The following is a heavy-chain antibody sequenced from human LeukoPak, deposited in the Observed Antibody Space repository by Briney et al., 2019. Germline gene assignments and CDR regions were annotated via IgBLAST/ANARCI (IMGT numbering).Heavy chain of an antibody. V-gene: IGHV3-23*01. CDR3: ARRTITAGGDCLDY. CDR2: ISGSGGNT. D-gene: IGHD2-21*02. CDR1: GFTFSNYA. Sequence: GGSRRLSCAASGFTFSNYAMSWVRQAPGKGLEWLSVISGSGGNTHYADSVKGRLTISRDTSKNTLYLQIDSLTTEDTAIYYCARRTITAGGDCLDYWGQGTLITVSS. J-gene: IGHJ4*02.